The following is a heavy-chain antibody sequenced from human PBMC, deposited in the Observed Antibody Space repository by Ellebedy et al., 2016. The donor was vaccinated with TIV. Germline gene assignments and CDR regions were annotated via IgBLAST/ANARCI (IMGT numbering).Heavy chain of an antibody. CDR3: ARQYYTSSWPYFDY. J-gene: IGHJ4*02. D-gene: IGHD6-13*01. CDR1: GYTFANYW. V-gene: IGHV5-51*01. CDR2: IYPGDTDT. Sequence: GESLKISCKGSGYTFANYWIAWVRQMPGKGLEWMGIIYPGDTDTRYSPSFEGQVTISADESLSTAYLQCSSLKASDTAMYYCARQYYTSSWPYFDYWGQGTLVTVSS.